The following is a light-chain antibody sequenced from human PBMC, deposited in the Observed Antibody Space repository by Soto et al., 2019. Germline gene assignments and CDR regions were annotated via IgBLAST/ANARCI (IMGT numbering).Light chain of an antibody. CDR3: SSYTRRSTLDYV. CDR2: DVS. V-gene: IGLV2-14*01. Sequence: QSALTQPASVSGSPGPSITISCTGTSSDFGGYNYVSWYQQHPGKAPKLMIYDVSNRPSGVYNRFSGSKSGNTASLTISGLQAEDEADYNCSSYTRRSTLDYVCGSGTKLTVL. J-gene: IGLJ1*01. CDR1: SSDFGGYNY.